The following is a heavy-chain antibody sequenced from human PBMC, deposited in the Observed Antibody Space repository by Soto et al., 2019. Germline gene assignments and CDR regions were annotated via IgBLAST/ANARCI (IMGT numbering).Heavy chain of an antibody. CDR3: ARLRSDS. D-gene: IGHD5-12*01. CDR1: GGSFSTYG. V-gene: IGHV1-69*01. Sequence: QVPLVQSGAEVKRPGSSVTVSCKASGGSFSTYGISWVRQAPGQGLEWMGGIIPIFGTANYAQKFQGRVTITADESTSTVYMELTSLRSEDTAVYYCARLRSDSWGQGTLVTVSS. CDR2: IIPIFGTA. J-gene: IGHJ5*01.